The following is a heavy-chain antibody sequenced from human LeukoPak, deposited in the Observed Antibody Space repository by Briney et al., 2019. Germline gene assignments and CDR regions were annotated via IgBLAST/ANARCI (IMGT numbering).Heavy chain of an antibody. J-gene: IGHJ3*01. CDR2: INSDGSEG. V-gene: IGHV3-7*03. Sequence: GGSLRLSCAVSGFTFSGFWMSWSRQAPGKGLEWVASINSDGSEGYYADVVKGRFTISRDNAKNSLYLQINSLRAKDTAVYYCARSSYSSSSSVWGQGTMVTVSS. D-gene: IGHD6-6*01. CDR1: GFTFSGFW. CDR3: ARSSYSSSSSV.